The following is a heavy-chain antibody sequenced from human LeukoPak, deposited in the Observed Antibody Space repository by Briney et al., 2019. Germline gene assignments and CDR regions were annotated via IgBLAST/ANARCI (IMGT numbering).Heavy chain of an antibody. V-gene: IGHV3-7*03. CDR3: ARAFSYDSSGYRDAFDI. D-gene: IGHD3-22*01. CDR2: IREDGSQK. Sequence: PGGSLRLSCAASGFTFSSSWMTWVRQAPGKGLEWVASIREDGSQKSAVDSVRGRFTIARDNAKNSVYLQMDSLRAEDTALYYCARAFSYDSSGYRDAFDIWGQGTMVTVSS. J-gene: IGHJ3*02. CDR1: GFTFSSSW.